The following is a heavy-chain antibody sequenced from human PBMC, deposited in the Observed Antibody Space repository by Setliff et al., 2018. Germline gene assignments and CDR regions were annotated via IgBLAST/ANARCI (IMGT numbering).Heavy chain of an antibody. Sequence: GGSLRLSCAASGFTFSSYEMNWVRQAPGKGLEWVSYISSSGSTIYYADSVKGRFTISRDNAKNSLYLQMNSLRAEDTAVYCCARVYAYSYGFDYWGQGTPVTVSS. V-gene: IGHV3-48*03. CDR1: GFTFSSYE. D-gene: IGHD3-16*01. CDR3: ARVYAYSYGFDY. CDR2: ISSSGSTI. J-gene: IGHJ4*02.